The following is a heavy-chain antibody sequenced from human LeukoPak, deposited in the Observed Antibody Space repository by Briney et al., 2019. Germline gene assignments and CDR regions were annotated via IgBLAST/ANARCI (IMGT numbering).Heavy chain of an antibody. CDR3: ARHISGWYLDS. Sequence: GESLKIFCQGSGNSFTTYWIRWVRQMPGEGLEWMGIVYPGDSDTRYSPSFQGQVTISADKSISTAYLQWSSLKASDTAIYYCARHISGWYLDSWGQGTLVTVSS. CDR1: GNSFTTYW. J-gene: IGHJ4*02. D-gene: IGHD6-19*01. V-gene: IGHV5-51*01. CDR2: VYPGDSDT.